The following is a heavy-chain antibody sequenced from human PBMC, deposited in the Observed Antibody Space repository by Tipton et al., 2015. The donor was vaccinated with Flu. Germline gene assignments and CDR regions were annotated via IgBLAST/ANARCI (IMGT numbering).Heavy chain of an antibody. CDR3: AKDHSSSYDYFDY. V-gene: IGHV3-30*18. D-gene: IGHD6-13*01. J-gene: IGHJ4*02. CDR1: GFTFSSYG. CDR2: ISYDGSNK. Sequence: SLRLSCAASGFTFSSYGMHWVRQAPGKGLEWVAVISYDGSNKYYADSVKGRFTISRDNSKNTLYLQMNSLRAEDTAVYYCAKDHSSSYDYFDYWGQGTLVTVSS.